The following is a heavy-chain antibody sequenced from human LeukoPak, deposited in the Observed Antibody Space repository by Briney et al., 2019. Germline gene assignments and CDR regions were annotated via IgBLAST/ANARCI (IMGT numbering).Heavy chain of an antibody. Sequence: PGGSLRLSCAASGFTFDDYAMHWVRQAPGKGLEWVSLISWDGGSTYYADSVKGRFTISRDNSKNSLYLQMNSLRAEDTALYYCAKDMPSEAAGTDYYGMDVWGKGTTVTVSS. D-gene: IGHD6-13*01. V-gene: IGHV3-43D*04. CDR1: GFTFDDYA. CDR3: AKDMPSEAAGTDYYGMDV. CDR2: ISWDGGST. J-gene: IGHJ6*04.